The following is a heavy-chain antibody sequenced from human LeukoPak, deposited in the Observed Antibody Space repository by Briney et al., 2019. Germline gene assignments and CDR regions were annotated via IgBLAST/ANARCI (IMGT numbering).Heavy chain of an antibody. V-gene: IGHV3-11*06. CDR2: VSISSGNT. Sequence: GGSLRLSCAASGFTFSDYSMSWVRQASGKGLEWLSYVSISSGNTKYADSVKGRFTISGDKAKNSLYLQMNSLRVEVTAVYYCARHTKYAFDNWGQGTLLTVSS. D-gene: IGHD2-2*01. CDR1: GFTFSDYS. J-gene: IGHJ4*02. CDR3: ARHTKYAFDN.